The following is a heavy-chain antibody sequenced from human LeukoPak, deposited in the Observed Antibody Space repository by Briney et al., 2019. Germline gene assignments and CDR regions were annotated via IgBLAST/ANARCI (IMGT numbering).Heavy chain of an antibody. V-gene: IGHV3-7*01. CDR1: GFTFSSYW. CDR2: IKKDGSEK. J-gene: IGHJ6*04. D-gene: IGHD3-10*02. Sequence: GGSLRLSCAASGFTFSSYWMSWVRQAPGKGLEWVANIKKDGSEKYYVDAVKGRFTISRDNAKSSLYLQMNSLRAEDTAVYYCAELGITMIGGVWGKGTTVTISS. CDR3: AELGITMIGGV.